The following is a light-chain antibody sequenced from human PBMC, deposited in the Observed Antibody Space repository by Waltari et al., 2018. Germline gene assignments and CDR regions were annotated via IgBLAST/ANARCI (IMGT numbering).Light chain of an antibody. CDR2: RNN. CDR3: ATWDDSLTAWV. J-gene: IGLJ3*02. Sequence: QSVLTQPPSTSGTPGQRVTISCSGSSSNIGPYYVYWYHQLPGTAPKLLIYRNNRRPCGVPDRFAGSKSGTSASLAISGLRSEDEADYYCATWDDSLTAWVFGGGTKLTVL. CDR1: SSNIGPYY. V-gene: IGLV1-47*01.